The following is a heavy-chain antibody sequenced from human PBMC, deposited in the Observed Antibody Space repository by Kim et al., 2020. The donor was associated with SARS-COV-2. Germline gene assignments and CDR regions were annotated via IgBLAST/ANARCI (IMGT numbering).Heavy chain of an antibody. CDR2: IYYSGST. CDR1: GCSINSYY. Sequence: SETLSLTCTVSGCSINSYYWSWSRQSPGKGLEWSGDIYYSGSTNYNPSLNSRVTISLDTTKNQFSLKQSSVAAADTAVDYCSTHKVARVVRGVLIGAID. D-gene: IGHD3-10*01. CDR3: STHKVARVVRGVLIGAID. V-gene: IGHV4-59*08. J-gene: IGHJ4*01.